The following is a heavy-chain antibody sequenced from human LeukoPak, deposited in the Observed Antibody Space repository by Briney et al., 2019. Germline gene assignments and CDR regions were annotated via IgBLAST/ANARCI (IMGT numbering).Heavy chain of an antibody. J-gene: IGHJ4*02. CDR3: AKDPRRGYCSGGSCYY. V-gene: IGHV3-23*01. CDR1: GFTFSNYW. CDR2: ISGSGGST. Sequence: PGGSLRLSCAASGFTFSNYWMSWVRQAPGKGLEWVSAISGSGGSTYYADSVKGRFTISRDNSKNTLYLQMNSLRAEDTAVYYCAKDPRRGYCSGGSCYYWGQGTLVTVSS. D-gene: IGHD2-15*01.